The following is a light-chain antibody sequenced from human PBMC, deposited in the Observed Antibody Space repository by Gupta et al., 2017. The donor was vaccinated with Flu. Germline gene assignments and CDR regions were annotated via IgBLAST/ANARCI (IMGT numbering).Light chain of an antibody. CDR2: HVN. CDR3: SSYTSSNSVVV. J-gene: IGLJ1*01. V-gene: IGLV2-11*01. Sequence: SWCHQHPRTPPLMILFHVNRRPSVVADRFCASKSSTTASLTISGLQEEEEADYYSSSYTSSNSVVVFGSGTKVTVV.